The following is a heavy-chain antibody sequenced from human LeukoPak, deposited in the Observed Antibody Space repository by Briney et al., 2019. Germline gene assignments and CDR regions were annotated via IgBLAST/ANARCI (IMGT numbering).Heavy chain of an antibody. Sequence: GASVKVSCKASGYTFTGYHIHWVRQAPGQGLEWMGRINPNSDDTNYAQRFQGRVTMTRDTSISTAHMELSRLRSDDTAVYYCARSPNYSDSSGYYYVSDSWGQGTLVTVSS. V-gene: IGHV1-2*06. CDR3: ARSPNYSDSSGYYYVSDS. CDR1: GYTFTGYH. CDR2: INPNSDDT. J-gene: IGHJ4*02. D-gene: IGHD3-22*01.